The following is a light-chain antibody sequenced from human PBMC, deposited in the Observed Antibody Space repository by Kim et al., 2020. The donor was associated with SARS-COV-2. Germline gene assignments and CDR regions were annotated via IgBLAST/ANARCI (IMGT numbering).Light chain of an antibody. V-gene: IGKV4-1*01. CDR3: QQYYTIPWT. CDR2: WAS. J-gene: IGKJ1*01. Sequence: ATINCKSSQSVLYSSNNKNYLAWYQQKPGQPPKLLIYWASTRESGVPDRFSGSGSRTDFTLTISSLQAEDVAVYYCQQYYTIPWTFGQGTKVDIK. CDR1: QSVLYSSNNKNY.